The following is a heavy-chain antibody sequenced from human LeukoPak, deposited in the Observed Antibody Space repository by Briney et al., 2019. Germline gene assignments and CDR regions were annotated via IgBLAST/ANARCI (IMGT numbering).Heavy chain of an antibody. CDR3: ARPTIAAAGNFEY. D-gene: IGHD6-13*01. V-gene: IGHV3-74*01. CDR1: GFTFSSYW. CDR2: ITSDGSST. Sequence: SGGSLRLSCTASGFTFSSYWMHWVRQAPGKGLVWVSRITSDGSSTSHAYSVKGRFTISRDNAKNTLYLQMNSLRAEDTAVYYCARPTIAAAGNFEYWGQGTLVTVSS. J-gene: IGHJ4*02.